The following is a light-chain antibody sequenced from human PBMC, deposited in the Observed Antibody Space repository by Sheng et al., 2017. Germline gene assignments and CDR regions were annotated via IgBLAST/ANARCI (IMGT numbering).Light chain of an antibody. V-gene: IGKV1-5*03. Sequence: DIQMTQSPSTLSASVGDRVTITCRASQSVSNWLPGISRNQGKPLTPHLSGIYFRKWGPIKVPAAVDLGQISLSPSSNLQPDDFATYYCQQYHNYSPWTFGQGTYVEIK. J-gene: IGKJ1*01. CDR1: QSVSNW. CDR2: GI. CDR3: QQYHNYSPWT.